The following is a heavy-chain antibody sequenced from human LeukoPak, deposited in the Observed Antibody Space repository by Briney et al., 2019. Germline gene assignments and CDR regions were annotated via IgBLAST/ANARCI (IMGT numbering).Heavy chain of an antibody. CDR3: ARSDTHHIHSSSWHFDY. CDR2: SSYSGSS. D-gene: IGHD6-13*01. V-gene: IGHV4-59*01. CDR1: VGFIGNNY. Sequence: SETASLTRIVCVGFIGNNYWSWLRQVPPRGLEWIGFSSYSGSSNYNPSLKSRVTISVDTSKTPFSLYLSSVTAADTAVYYCARSDTHHIHSSSWHFDYWGQRTLVTVSS. J-gene: IGHJ4*02.